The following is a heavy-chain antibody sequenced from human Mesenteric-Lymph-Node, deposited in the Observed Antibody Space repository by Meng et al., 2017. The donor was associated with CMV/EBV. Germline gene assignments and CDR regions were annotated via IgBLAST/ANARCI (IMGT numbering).Heavy chain of an antibody. CDR1: GFIFSDYT. D-gene: IGHD2-21*01. V-gene: IGHV3-21*01. CDR2: ISKSSGHI. Sequence: GESLKISCAASGFIFSDYTMNWVRQPPGKGLEWVASISKSSGHIFYADSLRGRFSISRDNAKDLLYLQISDLRAEDTAVYYCASTISMVVIDAFDIWGQGTKVTVS. CDR3: ASTISMVVIDAFDI. J-gene: IGHJ3*02.